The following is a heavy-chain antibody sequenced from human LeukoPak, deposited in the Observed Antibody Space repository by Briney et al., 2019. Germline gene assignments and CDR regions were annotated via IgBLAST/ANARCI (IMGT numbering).Heavy chain of an antibody. CDR2: IQSDGSST. CDR1: GFTFRRYS. D-gene: IGHD6-13*01. CDR3: ARVVTIAAAGIYYMDV. Sequence: GGSLRLSCAASGFTFRRYSMSWVRQAPGKGLEWVSRIQSDGSSTNYADSVKGRFTISRDNAKNTLYLQMNSLRAEDTAVYYCARVVTIAAAGIYYMDVWGKGTTVTVSS. J-gene: IGHJ6*03. V-gene: IGHV3-74*01.